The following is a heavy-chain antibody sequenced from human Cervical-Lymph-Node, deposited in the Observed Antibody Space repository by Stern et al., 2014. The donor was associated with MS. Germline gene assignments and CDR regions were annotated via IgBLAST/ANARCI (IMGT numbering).Heavy chain of an antibody. CDR3: ARALTVGATFDY. J-gene: IGHJ4*02. Sequence: EVQLVESGGGLVQPGGSLRLSCAVSGFTFSSYWMSWVRQAPGQGLEWVADIKYDGSEKYYVDSVKGRFTMSRDNAKNSLFLQMNSLRLEDTALYYCARALTVGATFDYWGQGSLVTVSS. V-gene: IGHV3-7*01. CDR2: IKYDGSEK. D-gene: IGHD1-26*01. CDR1: GFTFSSYW.